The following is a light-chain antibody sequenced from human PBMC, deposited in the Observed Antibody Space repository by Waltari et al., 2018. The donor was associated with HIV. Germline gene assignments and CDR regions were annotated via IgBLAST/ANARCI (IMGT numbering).Light chain of an antibody. J-gene: IGLJ2*01. CDR3: SSYASNNTCVV. CDR1: RSDIGRYDF. CDR2: EAT. Sequence: QSALTQPPSASGPPGHSLPIHCTGPRSDIGRYDFVSCYQLHPDTAPKLILYEATKRPSGVPDRFSGSKSGNTASLTVSGLQTDDEADYYCSSYASNNTCVVFGGGTKLTVL. V-gene: IGLV2-8*01.